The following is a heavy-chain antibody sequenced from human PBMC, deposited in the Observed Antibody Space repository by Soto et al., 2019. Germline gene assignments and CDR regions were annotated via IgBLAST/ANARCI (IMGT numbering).Heavy chain of an antibody. D-gene: IGHD3-9*01. CDR1: GGSISSYY. CDR2: IYYSGST. Sequence: SETLSLTCTVSGGSISSYYWSWIRQPPGKGLEWIGYIYYSGSTNYNPSLKSRVTISVDTSKNQFSLKLSSVTAADTAVYYCARNNYDILTGFYYYGMDVWGRGTTVTVSS. J-gene: IGHJ6*02. V-gene: IGHV4-59*01. CDR3: ARNNYDILTGFYYYGMDV.